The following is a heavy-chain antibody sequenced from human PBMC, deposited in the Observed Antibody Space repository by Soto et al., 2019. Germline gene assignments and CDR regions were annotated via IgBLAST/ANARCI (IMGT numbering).Heavy chain of an antibody. V-gene: IGHV1-69*01. J-gene: IGHJ4*01. CDR3: GMGGGPYVWFNEF. D-gene: IGHD3-16*01. CDR1: GGLFSSFA. Sequence: QEQLVQSGPEVKKPGSSVKVSCKDSGGLFSSFAISWVRQAPGQGLEWLGGIIPVFGTPTYAEKFQGRLTITADESTNTAYMELSSRRSGDTAVYYCGMGGGPYVWFNEFWGHGTLVTVSS. CDR2: IIPVFGTP.